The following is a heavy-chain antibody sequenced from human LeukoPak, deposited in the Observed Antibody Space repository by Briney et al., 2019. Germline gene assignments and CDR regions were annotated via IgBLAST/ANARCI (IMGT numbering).Heavy chain of an antibody. J-gene: IGHJ4*02. CDR3: AKASEYSSSSPSDY. D-gene: IGHD6-6*01. CDR1: GFTFDDYA. V-gene: IGHV3-9*01. Sequence: GGSLRLSCAASGFTFDDYAMHWVRQAPGKGLEWVSGISWNSGSIGYADSVKGRFTISRDNAKNSLYLQMNSLRAEDTALYHCAKASEYSSSSPSDYWGQGTLVTVSS. CDR2: ISWNSGSI.